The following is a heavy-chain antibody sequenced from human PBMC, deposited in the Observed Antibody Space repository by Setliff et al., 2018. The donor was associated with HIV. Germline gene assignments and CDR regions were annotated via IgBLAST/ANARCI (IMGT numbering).Heavy chain of an antibody. V-gene: IGHV4-38-2*01. CDR2: IYTSGST. CDR1: GYSISSGYY. Sequence: ETLSLTCAVSGYSISSGYYWGWIRQPPGKGLEWIGYIYTSGSTNYNPSLKSRVTISVDTSKNQFSLKLSSVTAADTAVYFCARAYFGSGIYYWGQGTLVTVSS. J-gene: IGHJ4*02. D-gene: IGHD3-10*01. CDR3: ARAYFGSGIYY.